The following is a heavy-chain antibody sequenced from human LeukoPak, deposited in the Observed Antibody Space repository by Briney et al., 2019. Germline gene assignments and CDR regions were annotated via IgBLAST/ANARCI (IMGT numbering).Heavy chain of an antibody. Sequence: GASVKVSCKASGYTFTSYAMNWVRQAPGQGLEWMGWINTNTGNPTYAQGFTGRFVFSSDTSVSTAYLQISSLKAEDTAVYYCARVFGSGWRDVFDPWGQGTLVTVSS. CDR1: GYTFTSYA. CDR2: INTNTGNP. J-gene: IGHJ5*02. D-gene: IGHD6-19*01. CDR3: ARVFGSGWRDVFDP. V-gene: IGHV7-4-1*02.